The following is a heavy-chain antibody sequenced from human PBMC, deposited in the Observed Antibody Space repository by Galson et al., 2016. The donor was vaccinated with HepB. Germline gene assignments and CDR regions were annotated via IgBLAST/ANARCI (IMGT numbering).Heavy chain of an antibody. CDR3: AREGLGDYPDL. D-gene: IGHD3-16*01. V-gene: IGHV4-59*01. CDR2: IYYSGST. J-gene: IGHJ2*01. CDR1: GGSISSDY. Sequence: SETLSLTCTVSGGSISSDYWSWIRQSPGKGLEWIGYIYYSGSTNYNPSFKSRVTISVDTSKNQFSLRLSSVTAADTAVYYCAREGLGDYPDLWGRGTLVSVSS.